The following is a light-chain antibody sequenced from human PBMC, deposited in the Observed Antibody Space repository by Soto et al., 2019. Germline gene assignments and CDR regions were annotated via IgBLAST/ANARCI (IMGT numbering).Light chain of an antibody. CDR2: AAS. CDR3: QHYNSYSEA. V-gene: IGKV1-9*01. J-gene: IGKJ1*01. Sequence: DSQFAQCRPFLSAYFDDRVTITCRASQGIGSYLAWYQQKPGKAPRLLIYAASTLQSGVPSRFSGSGSGTEFTLTISSLQPDDFATYYCQHYNSYSEAVGQGTKVDIK. CDR1: QGIGSY.